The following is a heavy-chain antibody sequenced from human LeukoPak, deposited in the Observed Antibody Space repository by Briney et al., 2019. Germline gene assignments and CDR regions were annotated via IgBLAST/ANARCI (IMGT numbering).Heavy chain of an antibody. CDR1: GITVSNTY. Sequence: PGGSLRLSCEASGITVSNTYVNWVRQAPGKGLEWVSSISSSSSYIYYADSVKGRFTISRDNAKKSLYVQMNSLRAEDTAVYYCARSRGYYCSAGSCYYPFDYWGQGTLVTVSS. V-gene: IGHV3-21*01. J-gene: IGHJ4*02. CDR2: ISSSSSYI. CDR3: ARSRGYYCSAGSCYYPFDY. D-gene: IGHD2-15*01.